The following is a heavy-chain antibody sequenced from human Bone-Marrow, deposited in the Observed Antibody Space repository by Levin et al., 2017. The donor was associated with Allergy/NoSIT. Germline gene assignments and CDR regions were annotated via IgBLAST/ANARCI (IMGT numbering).Heavy chain of an antibody. Sequence: RGESLKISCKASGYNFAKSWIGWVRQMPGKGLEWMGIVYPGDSDTRYSPSFQGQVTISVDKSINTAYLQWTRLKASDTATYYCARRFSGYERLDYWGQGALVIVSS. CDR3: ARRFSGYERLDY. J-gene: IGHJ4*02. D-gene: IGHD5-12*01. V-gene: IGHV5-51*01. CDR1: GYNFAKSW. CDR2: VYPGDSDT.